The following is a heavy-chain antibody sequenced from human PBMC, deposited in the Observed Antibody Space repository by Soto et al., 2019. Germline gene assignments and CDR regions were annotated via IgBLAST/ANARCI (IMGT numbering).Heavy chain of an antibody. D-gene: IGHD6-19*01. V-gene: IGHV1-46*01. CDR2: INPSGGST. CDR3: ARAQGVAVAGTPTFDS. J-gene: IGHJ4*02. Sequence: ASVKVSCKASGYTFTSYGISWVRQAPGQGLEWMGIINPSGGSTSYAQKFQGRVTMTRDTSTSTVYMELSSLRSEDTAVYYCARAQGVAVAGTPTFDSWGQGTLVTVSS. CDR1: GYTFTSYG.